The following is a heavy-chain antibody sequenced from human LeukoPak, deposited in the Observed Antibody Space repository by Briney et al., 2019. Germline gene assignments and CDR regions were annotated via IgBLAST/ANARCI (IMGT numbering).Heavy chain of an antibody. V-gene: IGHV3-21*04. J-gene: IGHJ3*02. Sequence: GGSLRLSCAASGFTFSSYSMNWVRQAPGKGLEWVSSISSSSSYIYYADSVKGRFTISRDNAKNSLYLQMNSLRAEDTAVYYCARANWNDEGGAFDIWGQGTMVTVSS. CDR3: ARANWNDEGGAFDI. D-gene: IGHD1-1*01. CDR1: GFTFSSYS. CDR2: ISSSSSYI.